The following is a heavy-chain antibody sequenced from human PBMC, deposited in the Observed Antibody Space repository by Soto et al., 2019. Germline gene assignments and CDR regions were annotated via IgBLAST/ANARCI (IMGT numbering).Heavy chain of an antibody. V-gene: IGHV1-18*01. CDR3: ARDRGESAVNWFDP. Sequence: ASVKVSCKAAGYTFIDYGIGWVRQAPGQGLEWMGWINADNGNTNYAPKLQGRVTMTADTSTSTVYMELRSLRSDDTAVYYCARDRGESAVNWFDPWGQGTLVTVSS. CDR1: GYTFIDYG. J-gene: IGHJ5*02. D-gene: IGHD3-10*01. CDR2: INADNGNT.